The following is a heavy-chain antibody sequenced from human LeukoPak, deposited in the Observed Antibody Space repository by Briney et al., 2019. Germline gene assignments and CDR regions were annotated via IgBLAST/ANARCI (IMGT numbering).Heavy chain of an antibody. J-gene: IGHJ3*02. V-gene: IGHV3-74*01. CDR1: GFTLSAYW. CDR3: AKDLEARYGDYPAAFDI. Sequence: GGSLRLSCAASGFTLSAYWMHWVRQAPGKGLMWVSRIEGDGNRITYADSVKGRFTISRDNAKNTLYLQMNSLRTEDTAVYYCAKDLEARYGDYPAAFDIWGQGTMVTVSS. D-gene: IGHD4-17*01. CDR2: IEGDGNRI.